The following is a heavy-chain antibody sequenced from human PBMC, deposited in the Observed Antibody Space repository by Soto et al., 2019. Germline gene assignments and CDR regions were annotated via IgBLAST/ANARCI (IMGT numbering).Heavy chain of an antibody. D-gene: IGHD3-3*01. Sequence: SETLSLTCTVSGGSISSYYWSWIREPPGKGLEWIGYIYYSGSTNYNPSLKSRVTISVDTSKNQFSLKLSSVTAADTAVYYCARGAPITIFGVVMAPDYWGQGTLVTVSS. J-gene: IGHJ4*02. CDR1: GGSISSYY. V-gene: IGHV4-59*01. CDR2: IYYSGST. CDR3: ARGAPITIFGVVMAPDY.